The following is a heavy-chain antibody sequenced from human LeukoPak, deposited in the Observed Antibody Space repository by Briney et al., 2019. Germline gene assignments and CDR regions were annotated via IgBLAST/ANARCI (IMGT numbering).Heavy chain of an antibody. D-gene: IGHD6-6*01. V-gene: IGHV4-31*03. CDR3: ARFGIAARPADY. CDR2: IYYSGST. CDR1: GGSISSGGYY. J-gene: IGHJ4*02. Sequence: SETLSLTCTVSGGSISSGGYYWSWIRQHPGKGLEWIGYIYYSGSTYYNPSLKSRVTISVDTSKNQFSLKLSSVTAEDTAVYYCARFGIAARPADYWGQGTLVTVSS.